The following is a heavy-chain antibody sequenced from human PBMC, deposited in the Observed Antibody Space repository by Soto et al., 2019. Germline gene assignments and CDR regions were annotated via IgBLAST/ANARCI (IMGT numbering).Heavy chain of an antibody. Sequence: LSLTCTVSGGSISSGGYYWSWIRHHPGKGLEWIGYIYYSGSTYYNPSLKSRVTISVDTSKNQFSLKLSSVTAADTAVYYCATSKSYYYDSSGYSNWFDPWGQGTLVTVSS. CDR3: ATSKSYYYDSSGYSNWFDP. D-gene: IGHD3-22*01. CDR2: IYYSGST. CDR1: GGSISSGGYY. J-gene: IGHJ5*02. V-gene: IGHV4-31*03.